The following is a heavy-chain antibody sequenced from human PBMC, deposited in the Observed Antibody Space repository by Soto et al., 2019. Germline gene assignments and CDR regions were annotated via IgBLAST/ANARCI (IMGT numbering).Heavy chain of an antibody. Sequence: EVQLVESGGGLVKPGGSLRLSGAASGFNFINAWMSWVRQAPGKGLEWVGRIKSKGSGGTTDYAAPVKGRFTISRDDSNNMIYLQMNSLKTEDSAVYYCNWINRRGDYYYVDFWGKGTTVTVSS. CDR3: NWINRRGDYYYVDF. CDR2: IKSKGSGGTT. D-gene: IGHD3-10*01. CDR1: GFNFINAW. V-gene: IGHV3-15*01. J-gene: IGHJ6*03.